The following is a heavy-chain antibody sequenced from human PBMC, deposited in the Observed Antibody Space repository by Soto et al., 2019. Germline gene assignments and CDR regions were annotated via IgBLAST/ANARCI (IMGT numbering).Heavy chain of an antibody. D-gene: IGHD6-13*01. J-gene: IGHJ6*02. CDR1: GFAFNRFG. V-gene: IGHV3-33*01. CDR3: VRDDGVAAAGPYYYYAMDV. CDR2: IWYDASNK. Sequence: QVQLVESGGGVVRPGRSLRLSCAASGFAFNRFGVHWVRQAPGKGLEWVAVIWYDASNKFYADSVKGRFSISRDNSKNTLYLQMNSLRAEDTAVYYCVRDDGVAAAGPYYYYAMDVWGQGTTVIVSS.